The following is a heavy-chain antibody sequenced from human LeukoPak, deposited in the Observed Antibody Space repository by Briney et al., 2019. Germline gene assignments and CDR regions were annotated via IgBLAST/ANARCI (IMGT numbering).Heavy chain of an antibody. CDR1: GYTFTSYG. CDR3: ARGPAVTQAGYGYYYMDV. V-gene: IGHV1-18*01. J-gene: IGHJ6*03. Sequence: ASVKVPCKVSGYTFTSYGISWVRQAPGQGLEWMGWISAYNGNTNYAQKLQGRVTMTRDTSISTAYMELSSLRSEDTAVYYCARGPAVTQAGYGYYYMDVWGKGTTVTVSS. CDR2: ISAYNGNT. D-gene: IGHD4-17*01.